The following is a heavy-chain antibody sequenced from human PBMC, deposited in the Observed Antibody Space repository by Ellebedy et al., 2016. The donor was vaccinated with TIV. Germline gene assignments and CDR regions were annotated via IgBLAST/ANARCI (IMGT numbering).Heavy chain of an antibody. Sequence: MPSETLSLTCTVSGGSISSSSYYWGWIRQPPGKGLEWIGYIFYTGSTDYNPSLKSRVTISVDTSKNEFSLKLRSVTAADTAMYYCARVVRGWFDPWGQGTLVTVSS. CDR1: GGSISSSSYY. CDR3: ARVVRGWFDP. CDR2: IFYTGST. D-gene: IGHD2-21*01. V-gene: IGHV4-61*05. J-gene: IGHJ5*02.